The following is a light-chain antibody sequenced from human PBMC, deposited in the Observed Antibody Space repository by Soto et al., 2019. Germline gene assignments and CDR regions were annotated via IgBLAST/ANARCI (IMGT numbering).Light chain of an antibody. V-gene: IGKV1-39*01. CDR3: QQSFSSLLS. J-gene: IGKJ4*01. Sequence: DIQMTQSPSSLSASLGDRATITCRASQTISTYVTWYQQKPGKAPKALISDASTLQSGVPSRFSGSGSGTDFTLIISSLQPEDVATYYCQQSFSSLLSFGGGTQVEIK. CDR2: DAS. CDR1: QTISTY.